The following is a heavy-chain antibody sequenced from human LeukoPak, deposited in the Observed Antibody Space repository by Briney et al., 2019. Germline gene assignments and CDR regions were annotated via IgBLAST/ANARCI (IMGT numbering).Heavy chain of an antibody. J-gene: IGHJ4*02. Sequence: GGSLRLSCAASGFTFSSYAMSWVRQAPGKGLEWVSVISGSGGSTYYADSVKGRFTISRDNSKNTVYLQMNSLRAEDTAVFYCARVGGDIAATGHFDYWGQGTLVTVSS. CDR2: ISGSGGST. CDR3: ARVGGDIAATGHFDY. CDR1: GFTFSSYA. V-gene: IGHV3-23*01. D-gene: IGHD5-12*01.